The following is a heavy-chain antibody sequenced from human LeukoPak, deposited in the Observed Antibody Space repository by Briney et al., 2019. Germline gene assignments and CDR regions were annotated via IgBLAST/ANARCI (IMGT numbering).Heavy chain of an antibody. CDR2: INPNSGGT. CDR1: GYTFTGYY. CDR3: ARGVRIAVARGRYYFDY. V-gene: IGHV1-2*02. Sequence: ASVKVSCKASGYTFTGYYMHWVRQAPGQGLEWMGWINPNSGGTNYAQKFQGRVTMTRDTSISTAYMELSRLRSGDTAVYYCARGVRIAVARGRYYFDYWGQGTLVTVSS. J-gene: IGHJ4*02. D-gene: IGHD6-19*01.